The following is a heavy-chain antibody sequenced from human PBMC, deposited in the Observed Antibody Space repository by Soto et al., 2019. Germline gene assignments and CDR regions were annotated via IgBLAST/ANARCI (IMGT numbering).Heavy chain of an antibody. CDR3: AKNVLLWFGELLFPTYFDY. J-gene: IGHJ4*02. CDR2: ISGSGGST. V-gene: IGHV3-23*01. Sequence: WGSLRLSCSASGFTFSSYAMSWFRQAPGKGLEWVSAISGSGGSTYYADSVKGRFTISRDNSKNTLYLQMNSLRAEDTAVYYCAKNVLLWFGELLFPTYFDYWGQGTLVTVSS. D-gene: IGHD3-10*01. CDR1: GFTFSSYA.